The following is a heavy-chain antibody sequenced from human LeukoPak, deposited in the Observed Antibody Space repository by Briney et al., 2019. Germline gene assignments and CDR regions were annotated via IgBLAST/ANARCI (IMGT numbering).Heavy chain of an antibody. CDR2: ISGNGANT. J-gene: IGHJ4*02. CDR1: GFTFSSHA. D-gene: IGHD6-19*01. CDR3: ARSTYSSGWRDY. V-gene: IGHV3-23*01. Sequence: GGSLRLSCAPSGFTFSSHATSWVRQAPGKGLEWVSGISGNGANTYYADSVKGRFTISRDNSKNTLYLQMNSLRAEDTAVYYCARSTYSSGWRDYWGQGTLLTVSS.